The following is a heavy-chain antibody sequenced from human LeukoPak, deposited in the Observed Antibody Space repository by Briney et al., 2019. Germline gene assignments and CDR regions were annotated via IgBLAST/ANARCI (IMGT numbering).Heavy chain of an antibody. D-gene: IGHD6-13*01. V-gene: IGHV3-23*01. CDR1: GFIFSNYV. CDR2: IRGDGYTT. CDR3: AKGEQSKAAAGSVDY. Sequence: GGSLRLSCAASGFIFSNYVMSWVRQAPGKGLEWVSAIRGDGYTTYYRDSVKGRFTISRDNAKNSLYLQMNSLKAEDTAVYYCAKGEQSKAAAGSVDYWGQGTLVTDSS. J-gene: IGHJ4*02.